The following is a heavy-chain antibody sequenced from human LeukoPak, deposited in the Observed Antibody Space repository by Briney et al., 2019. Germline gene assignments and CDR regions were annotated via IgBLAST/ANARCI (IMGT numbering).Heavy chain of an antibody. Sequence: GGSLRLSCAASGFTFSSYSMNWVRQAPGKGLEWVSSISSSSSYIYYADSVKGRFTISRDNAKNSLYLQMNSLRAEDTAVYYCARVTYYDILTGYYPIDYWGQGTLVTVSS. CDR1: GFTFSSYS. CDR3: ARVTYYDILTGYYPIDY. J-gene: IGHJ4*02. CDR2: ISSSSSYI. D-gene: IGHD3-9*01. V-gene: IGHV3-21*01.